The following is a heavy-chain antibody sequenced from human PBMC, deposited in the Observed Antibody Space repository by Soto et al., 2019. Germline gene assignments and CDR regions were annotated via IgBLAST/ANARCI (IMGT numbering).Heavy chain of an antibody. CDR3: AKVSSSWYAGFFDL. V-gene: IGHV1-69*02. CDR2: IIPILGIA. D-gene: IGHD6-13*01. J-gene: IGHJ4*02. CDR1: GGTFSSYT. Sequence: ASVKVSCKDSGGTFSSYTISWVRQAPGQGLEWMGRIIPILGIANYAQKFQGRVTITADKSTSTAYMELSSLRSEDTAVYYCAKVSSSWYAGFFDLWGQGTLVTVSS.